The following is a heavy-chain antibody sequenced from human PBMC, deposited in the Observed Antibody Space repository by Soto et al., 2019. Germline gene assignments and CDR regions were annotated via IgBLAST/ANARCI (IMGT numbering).Heavy chain of an antibody. J-gene: IGHJ3*02. Sequence: SVKVSCKASGGTFSSYAISWVRQAPGQGLELMVGIIPIFGTANYAQKFQGRVTITADESTSTAYMELSSLRSEGTAVYYCARVSTVTTPKRPGGAFDIWGQGTMVTVSS. D-gene: IGHD4-17*01. CDR3: ARVSTVTTPKRPGGAFDI. CDR2: IIPIFGTA. V-gene: IGHV1-69*13. CDR1: GGTFSSYA.